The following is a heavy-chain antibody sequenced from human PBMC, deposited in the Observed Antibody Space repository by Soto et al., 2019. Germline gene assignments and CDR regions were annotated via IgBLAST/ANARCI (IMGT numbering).Heavy chain of an antibody. CDR1: GGSISSYY. Sequence: SETLSLTCTVSGGSISSYYWSWIRQPPGKGLEWIGYIYYSGSTNYNPSFKSRVTISVDTSKNQCSLKLNSVTAADTAVYYCARDLWGYCGTDCYPLDVWGQGTTVTVSS. D-gene: IGHD2-21*02. J-gene: IGHJ6*02. V-gene: IGHV4-59*01. CDR3: ARDLWGYCGTDCYPLDV. CDR2: IYYSGST.